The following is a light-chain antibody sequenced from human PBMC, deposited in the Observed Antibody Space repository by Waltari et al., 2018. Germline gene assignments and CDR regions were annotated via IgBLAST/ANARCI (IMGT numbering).Light chain of an antibody. J-gene: IGLJ1*01. CDR1: SSDVGAYNL. V-gene: IGLV2-23*02. Sequence: QSALTQPPSVSGSPGQSITLSCTGPSSDVGAYNLVSLYQQHPGKAPKLIIYEVTKRPSGVSSRFSASRSGNTASLTISGLQAEDEADYYCCSYNDGPYVFGTGTKVTVL. CDR3: CSYNDGPYV. CDR2: EVT.